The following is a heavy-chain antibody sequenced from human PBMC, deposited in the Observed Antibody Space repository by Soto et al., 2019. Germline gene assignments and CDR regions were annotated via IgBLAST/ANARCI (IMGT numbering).Heavy chain of an antibody. J-gene: IGHJ4*02. CDR2: ISGGGGGK. CDR1: VFAVDNYA. V-gene: IGHV3-23*01. D-gene: IGHD3-22*01. CDR3: AKDVHYDSSGGLDY. Sequence: GGTLNLSCATSVFAVDNYAMGWFRQGRGKGLEWVSAISGGGGGKYYADSVKGRFSVFRDNSKKTLYLQLNGLQTEDTAVYYCAKDVHYDSSGGLDYWGQGTLVTVSS.